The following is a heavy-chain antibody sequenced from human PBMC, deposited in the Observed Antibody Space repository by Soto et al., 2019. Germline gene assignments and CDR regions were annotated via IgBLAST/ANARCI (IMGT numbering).Heavy chain of an antibody. Sequence: GGSLRLSCAASGFTFSSYSMNWVRQAPGKGLEWVSSISSSSSYIYYADSVKGRFTISRDNAKNSLYLQMNSLRAEDTAVYYCAKDYDFWSGYPRHDWFDPWGQGTLVTVSS. V-gene: IGHV3-21*01. CDR2: ISSSSSYI. D-gene: IGHD3-3*01. CDR1: GFTFSSYS. J-gene: IGHJ5*02. CDR3: AKDYDFWSGYPRHDWFDP.